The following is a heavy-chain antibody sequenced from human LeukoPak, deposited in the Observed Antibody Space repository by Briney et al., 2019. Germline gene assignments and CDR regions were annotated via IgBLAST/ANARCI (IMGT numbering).Heavy chain of an antibody. CDR3: ARDAILRYSVTHNWCEP. V-gene: IGHV1-46*01. Sequence: ASVKVSCKASGYTFTSYYMHWVRQAPGQGLEWMGIINPIVGSANYAQKFQGRVTITRDTSTSTSYMELSSLRSEDTAGYYCARDAILRYSVTHNWCEPWGQGTLVTVSS. CDR1: GYTFTSYY. J-gene: IGHJ5*02. CDR2: INPIVGSA. D-gene: IGHD3-9*01.